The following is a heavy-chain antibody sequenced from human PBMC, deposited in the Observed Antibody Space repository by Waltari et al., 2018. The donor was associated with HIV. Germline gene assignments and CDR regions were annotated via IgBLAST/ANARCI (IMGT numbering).Heavy chain of an antibody. CDR3: TGQGGIATFGVVVDV. D-gene: IGHD3-3*01. J-gene: IGHJ6*02. V-gene: IGHV3-73*01. CDR2: IRNKANSYAT. Sequence: EVQLVESGGGLVQPGGSLNLACAASGFTFSGSAIQWVRQDSGKGLEWIGRIRNKANSYATAYAASVKGRFTVSRDDSKNTAFLQMSSLKIEDTAVYYCTGQGGIATFGVVVDVWGQGTTVIV. CDR1: GFTFSGSA.